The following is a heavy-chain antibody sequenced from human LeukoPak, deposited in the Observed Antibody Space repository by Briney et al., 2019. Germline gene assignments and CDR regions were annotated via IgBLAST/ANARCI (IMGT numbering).Heavy chain of an antibody. CDR3: ARSVGSGRFDY. V-gene: IGHV3-48*03. J-gene: IGHJ4*02. CDR1: GFTFSSYE. Sequence: GGSLRLSCAASGFTFSSYEMNWVRQAPGKGLEWVSYISSSGSTIYYADSVKGRFTISRDNSKNTLYLQMNSLRPEDTAVYYCARSVGSGRFDYWGQGTLVTVSS. CDR2: ISSSGSTI. D-gene: IGHD6-19*01.